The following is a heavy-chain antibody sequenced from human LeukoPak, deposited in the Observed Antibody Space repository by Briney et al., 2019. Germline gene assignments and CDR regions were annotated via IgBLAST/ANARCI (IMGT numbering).Heavy chain of an antibody. CDR3: AKVPYSSRGLPDY. CDR2: TYYRSKWYN. CDR1: GDSVSSNSAA. Sequence: SQTLSLTCAISGDSVSSNSAAWHWIRQSPSRGLEWLGRTYYRSKWYNDYAVSVKSRITINPETSKNQFSLQLNSVTPEDTAVYYCAKVPYSSRGLPDYWGQGTLVTVSS. J-gene: IGHJ4*02. D-gene: IGHD6-13*01. V-gene: IGHV6-1*01.